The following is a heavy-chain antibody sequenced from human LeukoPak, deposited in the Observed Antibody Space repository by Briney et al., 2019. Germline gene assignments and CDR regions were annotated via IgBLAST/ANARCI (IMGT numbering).Heavy chain of an antibody. D-gene: IGHD3-22*01. CDR3: ARDPYYYDSSGYPTDDY. Sequence: ASVTVSFKGSGYTFTGYYMHWVRQAPGQGGEWMGWINPNSGGTNYAQKFQGRVTMTRDTSISTAYMELSRLRSDDTAVYYCARDPYYYDSSGYPTDDYWGQGTLVTVSS. V-gene: IGHV1-2*02. J-gene: IGHJ4*02. CDR2: INPNSGGT. CDR1: GYTFTGYY.